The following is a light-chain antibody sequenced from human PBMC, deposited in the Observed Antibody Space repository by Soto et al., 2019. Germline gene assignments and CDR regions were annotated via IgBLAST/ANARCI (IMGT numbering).Light chain of an antibody. J-gene: IGLJ1*01. Sequence: QSVLTQPASVSGSPGQSITIPCTGTSSDVGGYNFVSWYQQHPGKAPKLIISDVSNRPSGVSTRFSGSKSGNTASLTISGLQAEDEADYYCSSYTSINTHVFGTGTKVTVL. V-gene: IGLV2-14*01. CDR2: DVS. CDR3: SSYTSINTHV. CDR1: SSDVGGYNF.